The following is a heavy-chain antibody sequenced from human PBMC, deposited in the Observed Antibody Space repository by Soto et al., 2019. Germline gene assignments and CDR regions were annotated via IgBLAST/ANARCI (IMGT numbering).Heavy chain of an antibody. V-gene: IGHV4-59*01. CDR1: GASISTYY. CDR3: ARVISYGYFDY. Sequence: PSETLSLTCSVSGASISTYYWAWIRQTPGKGLEWIGYIYLGGSINYNPSFKSRVIISVDTSKNHFSVKLSSVTAADTAVYYCARVISYGYFDYWGQGILVTVSS. CDR2: IYLGGSI. D-gene: IGHD1-26*01. J-gene: IGHJ4*02.